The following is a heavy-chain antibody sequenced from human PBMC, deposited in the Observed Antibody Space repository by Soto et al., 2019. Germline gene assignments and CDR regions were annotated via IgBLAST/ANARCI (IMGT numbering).Heavy chain of an antibody. CDR3: AMDRGGVVVIATGLDY. Sequence: PGGSLRLSCAASGFTFRSYAMTWVRQAPGKGLGWVSSISGSGAKTYYADSVKGRFTISRDNSKNTVYLQMNSLGAEDTAVYYCAMDRGGVVVIATGLDYWGQGTLVTVSS. CDR2: ISGSGAKT. J-gene: IGHJ4*02. CDR1: GFTFRSYA. D-gene: IGHD2-21*01. V-gene: IGHV3-23*01.